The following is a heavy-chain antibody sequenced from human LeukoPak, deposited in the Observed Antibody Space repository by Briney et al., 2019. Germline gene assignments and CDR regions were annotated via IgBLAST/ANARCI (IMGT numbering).Heavy chain of an antibody. D-gene: IGHD1-14*01. CDR2: IKSKIDGGTI. Sequence: GGSLRLSCAASGFTFSNAYMIWVRQAPGKGLEWVGRIKSKIDGGTIDYAAPVKGRFTISRDDSRNTLHLQMNSLRAEDTAVYYCARPLVSGTNRGAFDIWGQGTMVTVSS. CDR3: ARPLVSGTNRGAFDI. J-gene: IGHJ3*02. V-gene: IGHV3-15*01. CDR1: GFTFSNAY.